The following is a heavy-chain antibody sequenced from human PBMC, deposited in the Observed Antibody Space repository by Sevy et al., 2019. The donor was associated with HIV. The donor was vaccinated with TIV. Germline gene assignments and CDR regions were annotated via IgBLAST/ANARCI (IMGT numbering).Heavy chain of an antibody. CDR3: ARDRDGSGSSGGYGMDV. V-gene: IGHV3-21*01. Sequence: GGSLRLSCVASRFTFSSDSMNWVRQAPGKGLEWVSSISSSSSYIYYADSVKGRFSISRDNAKKSLYLQMNSLRVEDTAVYYCARDRDGSGSSGGYGMDVWGQGTMVTVSS. CDR2: ISSSSSYI. CDR1: RFTFSSDS. D-gene: IGHD3-10*01. J-gene: IGHJ6*02.